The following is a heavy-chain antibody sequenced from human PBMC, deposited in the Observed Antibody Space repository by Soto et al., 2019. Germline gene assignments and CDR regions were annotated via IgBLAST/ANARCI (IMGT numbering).Heavy chain of an antibody. D-gene: IGHD5-12*01. V-gene: IGHV1-2*02. CDR2: INPKNGDT. CDR3: ARHTGYDYVFDY. CDR1: AYTFTGYY. Sequence: ASVQVSCKASAYTFTGYYIHWVRQAPGQGLEWMGWINPKNGDTIFAQKFQGRVTMTRGTSTSTAYMELTSLRFDETAVYYCARHTGYDYVFDYWGQGTRLTVSS. J-gene: IGHJ4*02.